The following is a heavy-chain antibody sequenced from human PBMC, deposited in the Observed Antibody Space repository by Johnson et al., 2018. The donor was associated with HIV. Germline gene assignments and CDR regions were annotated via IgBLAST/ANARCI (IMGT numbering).Heavy chain of an antibody. V-gene: IGHV3-23*04. D-gene: IGHD1-26*01. Sequence: VQLVESGGGLVQPGGSLRLSCAASGFTFNNYVMTWVRQAPGKGLEWVSGISGSDFGPYYADSVRGRFTISRDNSKNTLYLQMNSLRAEDTAVYYCARVLVGATGDFDAFDIWGQGKMVTVSS. CDR3: ARVLVGATGDFDAFDI. J-gene: IGHJ3*02. CDR2: ISGSDFGP. CDR1: GFTFNNYV.